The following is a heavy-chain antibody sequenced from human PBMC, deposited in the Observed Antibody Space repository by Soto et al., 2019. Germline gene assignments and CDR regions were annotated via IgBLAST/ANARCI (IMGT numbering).Heavy chain of an antibody. CDR2: ISTYNDKR. Sequence: QVQLVQSGAEVKKPGASVKVSCKASGYTFTSYGISWVRQAPGQGLEWMGWISTYNDKRAYAQKLQGRVTMTTDTSTSTDYRELGSLKSDDTALQSCARDLHWSGGRSYDGFDPWGQGPLVTASS. CDR3: ARDLHWSGGRSYDGFDP. V-gene: IGHV1-18*01. J-gene: IGHJ5*02. D-gene: IGHD2-15*01. CDR1: GYTFTSYG.